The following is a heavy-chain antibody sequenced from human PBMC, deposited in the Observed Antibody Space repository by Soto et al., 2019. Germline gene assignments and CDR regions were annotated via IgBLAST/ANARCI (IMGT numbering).Heavy chain of an antibody. CDR2: IYWDDDK. J-gene: IGHJ4*02. CDR3: AHTMAPRIFDY. Sequence: QITLKEAGPTLVKPTQTLTLTCSFSGFSLITSGVGVGWFRKPPGKALEWLALIYWDDDKGYSTSLKSRLTITKDTSKNQVVLTMTNMDPADTGTYYCAHTMAPRIFDYWGQGTLVTVSS. V-gene: IGHV2-5*02. CDR1: GFSLITSGVG.